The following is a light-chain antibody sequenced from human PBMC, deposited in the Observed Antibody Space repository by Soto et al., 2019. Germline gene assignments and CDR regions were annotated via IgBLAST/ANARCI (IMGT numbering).Light chain of an antibody. CDR3: QQYNSYSRT. Sequence: DIQMTQSPSTLSASVGDRVTITCRASQSISSWLAWYQQKPGKAPKLLIYKASSLESGVPSRFSGSGSGTEFTLTISSLQHDDFATSYCQQYNSYSRTIGQGTKVEIK. J-gene: IGKJ1*01. CDR1: QSISSW. V-gene: IGKV1-5*03. CDR2: KAS.